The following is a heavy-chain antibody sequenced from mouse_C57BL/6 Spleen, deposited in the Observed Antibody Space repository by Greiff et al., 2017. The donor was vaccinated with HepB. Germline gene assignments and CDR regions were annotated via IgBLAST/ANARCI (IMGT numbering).Heavy chain of an antibody. Sequence: VQLQQSGPELVKPGASVKISCKASGYAFSSSWMNWVKQRPGKGLEWIGRIYPGDGDTNYNGKFKGKATLTADKSSSTAYMQLSSLTSEDSAVYFCARGGSSGSYYFDYWGQGTTLTVSS. CDR1: GYAFSSSW. V-gene: IGHV1-82*01. D-gene: IGHD3-2*02. CDR2: IYPGDGDT. CDR3: ARGGSSGSYYFDY. J-gene: IGHJ2*01.